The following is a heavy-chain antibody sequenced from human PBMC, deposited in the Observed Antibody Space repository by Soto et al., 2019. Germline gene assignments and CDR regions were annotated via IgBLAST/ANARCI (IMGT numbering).Heavy chain of an antibody. D-gene: IGHD6-19*01. V-gene: IGHV2-26*01. CDR1: GFSLSNARMG. CDR2: IFSNDEK. CDR3: ARGTVAGTDGIDLDY. Sequence: QVTLKESGPVLVKPTETLTLTCTVSGFSLSNARMGVSWIRQPPGKALEWLAHIFSNDEKSYSTSLKSRLTISKDNSKSQVVLTMTNMDPVDTATYYCARGTVAGTDGIDLDYWGQGTLVTVSS. J-gene: IGHJ4*02.